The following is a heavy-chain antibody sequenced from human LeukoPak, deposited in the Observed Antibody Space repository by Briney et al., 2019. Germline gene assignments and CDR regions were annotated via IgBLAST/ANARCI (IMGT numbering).Heavy chain of an antibody. J-gene: IGHJ4*02. CDR3: TTGDILTGYYDDY. V-gene: IGHV3-15*01. D-gene: IGHD3-9*01. CDR2: IKSKTDGGTT. Sequence: GGSLRLSCAASGFSFSSYAMNWVRQAPGKGLEWVGRIKSKTDGGTTDYAAPVKGRFTISRDDSKNTLYLQMNSLKTEDTAVYYCTTGDILTGYYDDYWGQGTLVTVSS. CDR1: GFSFSSYA.